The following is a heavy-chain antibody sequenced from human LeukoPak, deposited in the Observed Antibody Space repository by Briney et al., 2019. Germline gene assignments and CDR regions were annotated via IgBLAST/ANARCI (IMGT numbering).Heavy chain of an antibody. D-gene: IGHD5-24*01. J-gene: IGHJ5*02. CDR2: ISGDGVYT. V-gene: IGHV3-23*01. Sequence: PGGSLRLSCVGFGFTFNKYGMSWVRQAPGKGLEWVSAISGDGVYTYYGDSVKGWFTISRDNPKSTLFLQMNSLRAEDTALYYCARYPVEMAAPYNWFDPWGQGTLVTVSS. CDR3: ARYPVEMAAPYNWFDP. CDR1: GFTFNKYG.